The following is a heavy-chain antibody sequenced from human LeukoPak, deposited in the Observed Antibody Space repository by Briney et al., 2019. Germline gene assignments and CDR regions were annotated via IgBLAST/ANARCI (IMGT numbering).Heavy chain of an antibody. CDR1: GFTFSSYA. J-gene: IGHJ3*02. V-gene: IGHV3-23*01. Sequence: GGSLRLSCAASGFTFSSYAMSWVRQAPGKGLEWVSATSGSGGSTYYAGSVKGRFTISRDNSKNTLYLQMNSLRAEDTAVYYCAKDHSTTYYYDSSGFYDAFDIWGQGTMVTVSS. CDR3: AKDHSTTYYYDSSGFYDAFDI. D-gene: IGHD3-22*01. CDR2: TSGSGGST.